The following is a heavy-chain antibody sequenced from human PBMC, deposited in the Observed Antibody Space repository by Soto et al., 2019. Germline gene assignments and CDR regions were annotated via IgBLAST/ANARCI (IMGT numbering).Heavy chain of an antibody. CDR1: GFTFSSYS. D-gene: IGHD3-9*01. J-gene: IGHJ3*01. V-gene: IGHV3-21*01. Sequence: EVQLVESGGGLVKPGGSLRLSCAASGFTFSSYSMNWVRQAPGKGLEWVSSISSSSSYIYYADSVKGRFTISRDNAKNSLYLQMNSLRAEDTAVYYCARDYYDILTGYSQTAFDLWGQGTMVTVSS. CDR2: ISSSSSYI. CDR3: ARDYYDILTGYSQTAFDL.